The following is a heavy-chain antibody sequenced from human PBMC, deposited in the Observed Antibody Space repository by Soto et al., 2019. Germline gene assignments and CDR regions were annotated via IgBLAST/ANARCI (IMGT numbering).Heavy chain of an antibody. CDR2: INHSGST. CDR1: GGSFSGYY. Sequence: QVQLQQWGAGLLKPSETLSLTCAVYGGSFSGYYWSWIRQPPGKGQEWIGEINHSGSTNYNPSLKSRVTISVDTSKNQFSLKLSSVTAADTAVYYCARYPGDPWRNYFDYWGQGTLVTVSS. CDR3: ARYPGDPWRNYFDY. J-gene: IGHJ4*02. D-gene: IGHD7-27*01. V-gene: IGHV4-34*01.